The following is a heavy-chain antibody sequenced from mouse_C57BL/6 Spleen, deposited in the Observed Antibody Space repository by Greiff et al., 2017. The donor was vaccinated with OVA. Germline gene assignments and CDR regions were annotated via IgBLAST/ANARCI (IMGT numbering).Heavy chain of an antibody. J-gene: IGHJ2*01. Sequence: QVQLQQPGAELVKPGASVKMSCKASGYTFTSYWITWVKQRPGQGLEWLGDIYPGSGSTNYNEKFKSKATLTVDTTSSTAYMQLSSLTSEDSAVYYCARMVGYSSNYFDYWGQGTTLTVSS. CDR3: ARMVGYSSNYFDY. D-gene: IGHD1-1*01. CDR2: IYPGSGST. CDR1: GYTFTSYW. V-gene: IGHV1-55*01.